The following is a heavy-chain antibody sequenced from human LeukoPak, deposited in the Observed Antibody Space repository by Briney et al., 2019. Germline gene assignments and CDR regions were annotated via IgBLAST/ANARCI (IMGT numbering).Heavy chain of an antibody. CDR2: IYTDGST. Sequence: SETLSLTYTVSGGSINNYHWSWIRQPAGKGLEWIGQIYTDGSTNYNPPLKSRVTMSIDTTEDRVSLTIRSVTAADTAFYYCARRDISSGWSFDYWGQGTLVTVSS. V-gene: IGHV4-4*07. D-gene: IGHD6-19*01. CDR3: ARRDISSGWSFDY. CDR1: GGSINNYH. J-gene: IGHJ4*02.